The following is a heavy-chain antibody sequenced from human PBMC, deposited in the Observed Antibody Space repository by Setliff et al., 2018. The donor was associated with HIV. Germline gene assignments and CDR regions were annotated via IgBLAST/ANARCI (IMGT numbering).Heavy chain of an antibody. CDR3: AKLLPAADMAREIDS. CDR1: GGSVSGHY. D-gene: IGHD2-2*01. J-gene: IGHJ4*02. CDR2: ITPSGDT. V-gene: IGHV4-34*01. Sequence: SETLSLTCAVYGGSVSGHYWGWFRQPPGKGLEWIGEITPSGDTNYIPSLKGRVTMSLDTSKNQFSLNLNSVTAADTAVYYCAKLLPAADMAREIDSWGQGTLVTVSS.